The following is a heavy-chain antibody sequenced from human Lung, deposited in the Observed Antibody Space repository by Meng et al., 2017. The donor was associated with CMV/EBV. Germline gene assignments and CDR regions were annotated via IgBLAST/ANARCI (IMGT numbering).Heavy chain of an antibody. Sequence: GGSXRLXCAASGFTFSSYAMHWVRQAPGKGLEWVAVISYDGSNKYYADSVKGRFTISRDNSKNTLYLQMNSLRAEDTAVYYCARVNIVVVPAAPLDVWGQGTTVTVSS. D-gene: IGHD2-2*01. CDR3: ARVNIVVVPAAPLDV. V-gene: IGHV3-30-3*01. CDR1: GFTFSSYA. J-gene: IGHJ6*01. CDR2: ISYDGSNK.